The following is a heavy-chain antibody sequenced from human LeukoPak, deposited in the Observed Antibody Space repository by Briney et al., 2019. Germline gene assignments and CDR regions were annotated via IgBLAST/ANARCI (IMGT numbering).Heavy chain of an antibody. Sequence: GGSLRLSCAASGFTFSSYSMNWVRQAPGKGLEWVSYISSSSTIYYADSVKGRFTISRDNAKNTLYLQMNSLRAEDTAVYYCARGPITDYWGQGTLVTVSS. CDR1: GFTFSSYS. V-gene: IGHV3-48*04. CDR3: ARGPITDY. D-gene: IGHD5-24*01. CDR2: ISSSSTI. J-gene: IGHJ4*02.